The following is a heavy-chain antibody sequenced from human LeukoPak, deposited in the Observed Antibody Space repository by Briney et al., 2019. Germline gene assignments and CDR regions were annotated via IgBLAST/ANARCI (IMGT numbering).Heavy chain of an antibody. CDR1: GFNFSGSQ. CDR3: ARDSSGWYRDFDY. J-gene: IGHJ4*02. D-gene: IGHD6-19*01. Sequence: GGSRRLSCGASGFNFSGSQMTWVRQAPGKGLEWVATVYQDGTEKHFLDSVEGRFTISRDNAKNSLYLQMNGLRAEDTAVYYCARDSSGWYRDFDYWGQGTLVTVSS. V-gene: IGHV3-7*01. CDR2: VYQDGTEK.